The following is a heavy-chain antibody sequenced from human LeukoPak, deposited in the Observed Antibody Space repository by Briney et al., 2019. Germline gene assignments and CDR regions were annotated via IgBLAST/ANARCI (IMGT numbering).Heavy chain of an antibody. Sequence: SETLSLTCTVSGGSISSSSYYWGWIRQPPGKGLEWIGSICYSGSTYYNPSLKSRVTISVDTSKNQFSLKLSSVTAADTAVYYCARTYYDFWSGYRPDYYYMDVWGKGTTVTVSS. CDR2: ICYSGST. V-gene: IGHV4-39*01. D-gene: IGHD3-3*01. J-gene: IGHJ6*03. CDR3: ARTYYDFWSGYRPDYYYMDV. CDR1: GGSISSSSYY.